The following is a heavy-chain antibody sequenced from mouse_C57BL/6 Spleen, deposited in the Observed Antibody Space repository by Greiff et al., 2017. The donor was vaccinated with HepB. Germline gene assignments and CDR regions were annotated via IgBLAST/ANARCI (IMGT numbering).Heavy chain of an antibody. Sequence: QVQLQQPGAELVRPGTSVKLSCKASGYTFTSYWMHWVKQRPGQGLEWIGVIDPSDSYTNYNQKFKGKATLTVDTSSSTAYMQLSSLTSEDSAVYYCASTTVAPLFDYWGQGTTLTVSS. D-gene: IGHD1-1*01. J-gene: IGHJ2*01. CDR3: ASTTVAPLFDY. CDR2: IDPSDSYT. CDR1: GYTFTSYW. V-gene: IGHV1-59*01.